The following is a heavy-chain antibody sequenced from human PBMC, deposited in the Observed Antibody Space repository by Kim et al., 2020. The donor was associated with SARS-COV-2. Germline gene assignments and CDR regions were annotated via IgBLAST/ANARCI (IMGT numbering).Heavy chain of an antibody. CDR2: INTDGSTI. CDR3: ARDRRVGAFMEDFDF. CDR1: GFTFSNYW. J-gene: IGHJ4*02. D-gene: IGHD1-26*01. Sequence: GGSLRLSCAASGFTFSNYWMHWVRQVPGKGLVWVSRINTDGSTITYGDSVEGRFTISRDNAKNTLYLQMNSLRAEDTAVYYCARDRRVGAFMEDFDFWGQGTLVTVSS. V-gene: IGHV3-74*01.